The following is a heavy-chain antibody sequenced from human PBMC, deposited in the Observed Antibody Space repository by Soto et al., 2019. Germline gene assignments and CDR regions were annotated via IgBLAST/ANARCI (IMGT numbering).Heavy chain of an antibody. CDR1: GGSISSYY. J-gene: IGHJ6*02. CDR2: IYYSGST. V-gene: IGHV4-59*01. Sequence: SETLSLTCTVSGGSISSYYWSWIRQPPGKGLEWIGYIYYSGSTNYNPSLKSRVTISVDTSKNQFSLKLSSVTAADTAVYYCARDSTSALYYGMDVWGQGTTVTV. CDR3: ARDSTSALYYGMDV.